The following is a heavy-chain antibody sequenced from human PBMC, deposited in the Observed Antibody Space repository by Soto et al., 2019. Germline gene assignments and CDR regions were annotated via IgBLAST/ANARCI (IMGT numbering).Heavy chain of an antibody. CDR2: IYNSGNT. CDR1: GGSISSGFYS. CDR3: ARGSDGVWNWFDP. D-gene: IGHD2-21*02. V-gene: IGHV4-30-2*01. J-gene: IGHJ5*02. Sequence: ASETLSLTCAVSGGSISSGFYSWSWIRQPPGQGLEWIGYIYNSGNTYYNPSLMSRVTISVDRSQNHFSLKLTSVTAADTAVYYCARGSDGVWNWFDPWGQGTQVTVSS.